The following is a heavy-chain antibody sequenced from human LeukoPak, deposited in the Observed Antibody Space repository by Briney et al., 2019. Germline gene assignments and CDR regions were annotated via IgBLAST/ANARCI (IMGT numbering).Heavy chain of an antibody. CDR3: ARSSKLWSGYYYYYYGMDV. CDR2: INHSGST. Sequence: SETLSLTCTVSGGSISSSSYYWGWIRQPPGKGLEWIGEINHSGSTNYNPSLKSRVTISVDTSKNQFSLKLSSVTAADTAVYYCARSSKLWSGYYYYYYGMDVWGQGTTVTVSS. V-gene: IGHV4-39*07. J-gene: IGHJ6*02. D-gene: IGHD3-3*01. CDR1: GGSISSSSYY.